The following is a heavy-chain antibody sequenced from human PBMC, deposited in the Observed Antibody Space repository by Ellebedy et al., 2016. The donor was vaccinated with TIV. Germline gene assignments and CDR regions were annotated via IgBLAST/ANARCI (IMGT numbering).Heavy chain of an antibody. CDR2: IRSGGDT. CDR3: ATTSGYGTGWFGRNDH. J-gene: IGHJ4*02. V-gene: IGHV3-23*01. Sequence: GESLKISCAASGFTFSSSAMSWVRQAPGKGLEWVSSIRSGGDTSYAGSVKGRFSISRDNSESTLYLQMNNLRVEETAVYYCATTSGYGTGWFGRNDHWGQGTLVTVSS. CDR1: GFTFSSSA. D-gene: IGHD6-19*01.